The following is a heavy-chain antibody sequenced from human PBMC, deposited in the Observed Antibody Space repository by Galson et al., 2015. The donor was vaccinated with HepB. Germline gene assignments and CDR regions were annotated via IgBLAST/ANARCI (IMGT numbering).Heavy chain of an antibody. V-gene: IGHV3-23*01. J-gene: IGHJ4*02. CDR1: WFTFTSYA. D-gene: IGHD1-26*01. Sequence: SLRLSCAASWFTFTSYAMNWVRQAPGKGPEWVSGISAGGDNTNYADSVKGRFTISRDDSKNTLYLQMNSLRAGDTAVYHCAKWYRDDSSGSSVGCWVQGAVVSVSS. CDR3: AKWYRDDSSGSSVGC. CDR2: ISAGGDNT.